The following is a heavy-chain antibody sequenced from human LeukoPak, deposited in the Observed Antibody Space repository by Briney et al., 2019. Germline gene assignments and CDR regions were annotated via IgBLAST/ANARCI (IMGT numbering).Heavy chain of an antibody. J-gene: IGHJ4*02. D-gene: IGHD2-15*01. CDR2: IYYTGST. CDR3: ARDLSGGSGYFDY. CDR1: GGSVSSGGYY. V-gene: IGHV4-31*03. Sequence: PSQTLSRTCTVSGGSVSSGGYYWSWIRQHPGKGLEWIGYIYYTGSTYYNPSLKSRVTISVDTSKNQFSLRLSSVTAADTAVYYCARDLSGGSGYFDYWGQGTLVTVSS.